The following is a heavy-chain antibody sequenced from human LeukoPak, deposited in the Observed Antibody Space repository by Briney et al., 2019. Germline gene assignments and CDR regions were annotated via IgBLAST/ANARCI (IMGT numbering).Heavy chain of an antibody. Sequence: GGGLRLSCAASGFIFNNFVLIWVGQAPGRGLEGVSAISNDGGGTTYADFVKGRFTISRDNSKNTLFLQMNSLRAEDTALYYCAKGGSGYFLDLWGQGTLVTVSS. V-gene: IGHV3-23*01. CDR2: ISNDGGGT. CDR1: GFIFNNFV. J-gene: IGHJ5*02. D-gene: IGHD3-22*01. CDR3: AKGGSGYFLDL.